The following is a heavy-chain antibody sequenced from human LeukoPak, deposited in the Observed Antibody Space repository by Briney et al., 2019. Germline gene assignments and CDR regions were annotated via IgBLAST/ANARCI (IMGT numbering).Heavy chain of an antibody. D-gene: IGHD3-10*01. CDR1: GYTLTELS. CDR3: ARWASQWFGDKGPFDI. Sequence: ASVTVSCKVSGYTLTELSVHWVRQAPGKGLEWMGGFDPEDGERIYAQKFQGRVTMTEDTSTDTAYMELSSLRSEDTAVYYCARWASQWFGDKGPFDIWGQGTMVTVSS. V-gene: IGHV1-24*01. CDR2: FDPEDGER. J-gene: IGHJ3*02.